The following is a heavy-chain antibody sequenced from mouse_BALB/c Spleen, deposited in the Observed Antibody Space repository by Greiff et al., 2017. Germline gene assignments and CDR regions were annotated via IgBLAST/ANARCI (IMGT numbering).Heavy chain of an antibody. J-gene: IGHJ4*01. Sequence: VQVVESGAELVRPGVSVKISCKGSGYTFTDYAMHWVKQSHAKSLEWIGVISTYYGDASYNQKFKGKATMTVDKSSSTAYMELARLTSEDSAIYYCARDYGKAYYAMDYWGQGTSVTVSS. D-gene: IGHD2-4*01. CDR3: ARDYGKAYYAMDY. CDR2: ISTYYGDA. V-gene: IGHV1S137*01. CDR1: GYTFTDYA.